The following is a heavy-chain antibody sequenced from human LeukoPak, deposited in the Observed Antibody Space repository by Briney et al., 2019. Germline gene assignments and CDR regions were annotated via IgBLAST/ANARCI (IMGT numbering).Heavy chain of an antibody. D-gene: IGHD2-8*01. J-gene: IGHJ6*02. CDR1: GGSISSNSHY. V-gene: IGHV4-39*01. CDR2: IYYSGIT. CDR3: ARGPPTQWYYYYGMDV. Sequence: SETLSLTCTVSGGSISSNSHYWGWIRQPPGKGLEWIGSIYYSGITNYNPSLKSRVTIFVDTSKNQFSLKLSSVTAADTAVYYCARGPPTQWYYYYGMDVWGQGTTVTVSS.